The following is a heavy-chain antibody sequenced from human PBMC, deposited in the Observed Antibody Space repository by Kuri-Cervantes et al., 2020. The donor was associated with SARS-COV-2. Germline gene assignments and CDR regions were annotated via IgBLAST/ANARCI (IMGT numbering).Heavy chain of an antibody. Sequence: GESLKISCAASGFTFSSYGMHWVRQAPGKGLEWVAVISYDGSNKYYADSVKGRFTISRDNSKNTLYLQMNSLRAEDTAVYYCARDRADILTGYSFYYYYYGMDVWGQGTTVTVSS. J-gene: IGHJ6*02. V-gene: IGHV3-30*19. CDR3: ARDRADILTGYSFYYYYYGMDV. D-gene: IGHD3-9*01. CDR2: ISYDGSNK. CDR1: GFTFSSYG.